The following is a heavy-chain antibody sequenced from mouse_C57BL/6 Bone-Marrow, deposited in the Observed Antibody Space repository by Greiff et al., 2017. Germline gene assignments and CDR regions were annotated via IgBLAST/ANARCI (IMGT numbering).Heavy chain of an antibody. CDR3: ASLTTVVADYFDY. D-gene: IGHD1-1*01. CDR1: GYTFTDYY. J-gene: IGHJ2*01. V-gene: IGHV1-77*01. Sequence: VQLQQSGAELVKPGASVKISCKASGYTFTDYYINWVKQRPGQGLEWIGKIGPGSGSTYYNEKFKGKATLTADKSSSTAYMQLSSLTSEDSAVYFCASLTTVVADYFDYWGQGTTLTVSS. CDR2: IGPGSGST.